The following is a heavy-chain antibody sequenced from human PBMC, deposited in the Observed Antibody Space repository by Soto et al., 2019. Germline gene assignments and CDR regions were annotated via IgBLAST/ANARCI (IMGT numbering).Heavy chain of an antibody. Sequence: PSETLSLTCAVSGGSISSGGYSWSWIRQPPGKGLEWIGYIYHSGSTYYNPSLKSRVTISVDRSKNQFSLKLSSVTAADTAVYYCARFPRGYSYGHFDYWGQGTLVTVSS. CDR2: IYHSGST. J-gene: IGHJ4*02. V-gene: IGHV4-30-2*02. CDR3: ARFPRGYSYGHFDY. D-gene: IGHD5-18*01. CDR1: GGSISSGGYS.